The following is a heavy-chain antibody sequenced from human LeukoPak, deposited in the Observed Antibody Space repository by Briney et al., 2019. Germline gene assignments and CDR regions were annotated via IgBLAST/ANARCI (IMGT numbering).Heavy chain of an antibody. CDR2: IYYSGST. CDR1: GGSISSYY. V-gene: IGHV4-59*12. J-gene: IGHJ4*02. CDR3: GGSVSYLRS. Sequence: SETLSLTCTVSGGSISSYYWSWIRQPPGKGLEWIGYIYYSGSTNYNPSLKSRVTISVDTSKNQFSLQLNSVTPEDTAVYYCGGSVSYLRSWGQGTLVTVSS. D-gene: IGHD3-10*01.